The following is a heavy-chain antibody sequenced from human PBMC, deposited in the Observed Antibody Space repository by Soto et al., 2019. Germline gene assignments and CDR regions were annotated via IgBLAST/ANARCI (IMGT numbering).Heavy chain of an antibody. D-gene: IGHD3-10*01. CDR1: GGSISSGDYY. Sequence: SETLSLTCTVSGGSISSGDYYWSWIRQPPGKGLEWIGYIYYSGGTYYNPSLKSRVTISVDTSKNQFSLKLSSVTAAGTAVYYCARAVVRGVTHYYFDYWGQGTLVTVSS. V-gene: IGHV4-30-4*01. J-gene: IGHJ4*02. CDR3: ARAVVRGVTHYYFDY. CDR2: IYYSGGT.